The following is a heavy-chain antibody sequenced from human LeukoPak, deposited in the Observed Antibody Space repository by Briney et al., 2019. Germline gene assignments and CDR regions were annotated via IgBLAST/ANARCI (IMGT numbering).Heavy chain of an antibody. CDR2: ISSSSSYI. D-gene: IGHD6-13*01. CDR1: GFIFSRHG. J-gene: IGHJ4*02. Sequence: GGSLRLSCAASGFIFSRHGMNWIRQAPGKGLEWVSSISSSSSYIYYADSVKGRFTISRDNAKNSLYLQMNSLRAEDTAVYYCARAPHPYSSSWIGWGGQGTLVTVSS. V-gene: IGHV3-21*01. CDR3: ARAPHPYSSSWIGW.